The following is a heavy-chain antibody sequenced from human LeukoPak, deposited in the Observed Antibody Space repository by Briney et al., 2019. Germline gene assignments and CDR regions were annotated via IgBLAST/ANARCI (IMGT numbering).Heavy chain of an antibody. D-gene: IGHD3-22*01. CDR2: IYTSGST. Sequence: SETLSLTCTVSGGSISSGSYYWSWIRQPAGKGLEWIGRIYTSGSTNYNPSLKSRVTISLDTSENHFSLKLSSVTAADSAVYYCARVTTGGYYNYWGQGTLVTVSS. CDR3: ARVTTGGYYNY. J-gene: IGHJ4*02. V-gene: IGHV4-61*02. CDR1: GGSISSGSYY.